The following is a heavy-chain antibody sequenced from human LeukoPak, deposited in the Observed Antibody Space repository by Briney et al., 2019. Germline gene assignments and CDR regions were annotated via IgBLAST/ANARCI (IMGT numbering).Heavy chain of an antibody. CDR3: AKGAQWAYYYYYYMDV. J-gene: IGHJ6*03. D-gene: IGHD1-26*01. V-gene: IGHV3-30*02. CDR2: IRYDGSNK. CDR1: GFTFSSFG. Sequence: GGSLRLSCAASGFTFSSFGMNWVRQAPGKGLEWVAFIRYDGSNKYYADSVKGRFTISRDNSKNTLYLQMNSLRAEDTAVYYCAKGAQWAYYYYYYMDVWGKGTTVTISS.